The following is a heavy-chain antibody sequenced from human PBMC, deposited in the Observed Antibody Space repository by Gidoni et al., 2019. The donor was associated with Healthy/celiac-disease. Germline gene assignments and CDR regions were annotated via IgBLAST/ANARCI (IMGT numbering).Heavy chain of an antibody. J-gene: IGHJ3*02. V-gene: IGHV4-39*01. CDR2: ISYSGST. CDR1: GGSISSSSYY. Sequence: QLQLQESGPGLVKPSETLSLPCTVSGGSISSSSYYWGWIRQPPGKGLEWIGGISYSGSTYYNPSLKSRVTISVDTSKNQFSLKLSSVTAADTAVYYCARVDYGDAFDIWGQGTMVTVSS. D-gene: IGHD4-17*01. CDR3: ARVDYGDAFDI.